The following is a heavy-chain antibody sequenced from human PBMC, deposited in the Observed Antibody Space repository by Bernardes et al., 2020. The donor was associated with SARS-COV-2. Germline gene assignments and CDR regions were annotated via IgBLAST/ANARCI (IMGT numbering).Heavy chain of an antibody. CDR2: IKQDGSDK. V-gene: IGHV3-7*01. D-gene: IGHD2-21*02. Sequence: GGSLRVSCAASGFTFSSYCMTWVRQAPGKGLEWVANIKQDGSDKYYVDSVKGRFTISRDNAKNSLYLQMSSLRAEDTAVYYCARGGTAYCGGDCSSSGMDVWGQGTTVTVSS. CDR3: ARGGTAYCGGDCSSSGMDV. J-gene: IGHJ6*02. CDR1: GFTFSSYC.